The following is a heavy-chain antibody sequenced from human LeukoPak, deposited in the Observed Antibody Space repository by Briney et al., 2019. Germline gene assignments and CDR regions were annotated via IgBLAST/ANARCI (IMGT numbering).Heavy chain of an antibody. V-gene: IGHV3-30*04. Sequence: SGGSLRLSCAASEFTFSNYALHWIRQAPGKGLEWVAGISYDGSKKYSADSVEGRFTISRDNSKNTLYLQMNSLRAEDTAVYCCARDGSEPWLQWLSYAFDIWGQGTMVTVSS. J-gene: IGHJ3*02. D-gene: IGHD5-24*01. CDR2: ISYDGSKK. CDR1: EFTFSNYA. CDR3: ARDGSEPWLQWLSYAFDI.